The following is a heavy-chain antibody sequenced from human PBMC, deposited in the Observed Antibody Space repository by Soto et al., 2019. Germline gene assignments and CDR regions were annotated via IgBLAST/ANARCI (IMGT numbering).Heavy chain of an antibody. J-gene: IGHJ5*02. CDR1: GDSYSISTYS. CDR3: AGMPYTSGLRFDP. V-gene: IGHV4-30-2*01. D-gene: IGHD6-19*01. CDR2: IYQSGVT. Sequence: TSETQSLTCNMSGDSYSISTYSWSWIRQPPGKALQWIGFIYQSGVTSYNPSLASRVSISLDRSNNQCSLKLKSVTAADTAVYFCAGMPYTSGLRFDPWGPGTLVTVSS.